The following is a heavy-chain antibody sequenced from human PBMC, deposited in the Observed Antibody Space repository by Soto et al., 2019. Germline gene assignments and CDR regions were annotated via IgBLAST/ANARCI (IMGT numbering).Heavy chain of an antibody. CDR3: ARTSSGTRQGFDP. CDR1: GYTFTSYD. V-gene: IGHV1-8*01. Sequence: ASVKVSCKASGYTFTSYDINWVRQATGQGLEWLGWINPNNGNTGYAQNFQGRVTITRDTSISTAYMELSSLRSEETAVYFCARTSSGTRQGFDPWGQGTLVTVYS. D-gene: IGHD1-7*01. CDR2: INPNNGNT. J-gene: IGHJ5*02.